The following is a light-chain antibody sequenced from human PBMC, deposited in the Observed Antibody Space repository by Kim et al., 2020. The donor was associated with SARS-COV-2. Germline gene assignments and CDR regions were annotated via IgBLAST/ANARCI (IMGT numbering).Light chain of an antibody. J-gene: IGLJ2*01. CDR2: DNN. CDR3: GTWDSSLSAGL. Sequence: GQKVTISCSGSSSNSGNNYVSWYQQLPGTAPKLLIYDNNKRPSGIPDRFSGSKSGTSATLGITGLQTGDEADYYCGTWDSSLSAGLFGGGTQLTVL. CDR1: SSNSGNNY. V-gene: IGLV1-51*01.